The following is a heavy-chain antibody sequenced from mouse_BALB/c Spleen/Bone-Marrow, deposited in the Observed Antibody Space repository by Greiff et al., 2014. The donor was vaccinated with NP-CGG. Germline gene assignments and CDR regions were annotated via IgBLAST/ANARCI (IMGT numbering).Heavy chain of an antibody. V-gene: IGHV1-54*01. Sequence: LVESGAELVRPGTSVKVSCKASGYAFTNYLIDWVKQRPGQGLEWIGMINPGSGGTNYNEKFKGKATLTADKYTSTAYMQLSSLTSYDSAVYFCARRDGSYFDYWGQGTTLTVS. D-gene: IGHD3-3*01. CDR1: GYAFTNYL. CDR3: ARRDGSYFDY. CDR2: INPGSGGT. J-gene: IGHJ2*01.